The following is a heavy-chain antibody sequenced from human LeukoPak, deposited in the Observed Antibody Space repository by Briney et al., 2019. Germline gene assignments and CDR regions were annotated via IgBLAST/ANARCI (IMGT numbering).Heavy chain of an antibody. J-gene: IGHJ4*02. V-gene: IGHV4-59*08. D-gene: IGHD5-12*01. Sequence: PSETLSLTCTVSGGSISSYYWSWIRQPPGKGLEWIGYIYYSGSTNYNPSLKSRVTISVDTSKNQFSLKLSSVTAADTAVYYCARQSGYDGDDYWGQGTLVTVSS. CDR1: GGSISSYY. CDR2: IYYSGST. CDR3: ARQSGYDGDDY.